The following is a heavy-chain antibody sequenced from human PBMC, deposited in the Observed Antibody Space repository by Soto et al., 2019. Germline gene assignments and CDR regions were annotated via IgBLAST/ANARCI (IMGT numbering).Heavy chain of an antibody. J-gene: IGHJ4*02. CDR3: VKGYFFDY. CDR1: GFTFSGYA. CDR2: ISNDGGRT. Sequence: GGSLRLSCSASGFTFSGYAMLWVRQAPGKGLEYVSAISNDGGRTYYADFVKGRFTISRDNSKNTLYLQMSSLRVDDTAVYYCVKGYFFDYWGQGAPVTVSS. V-gene: IGHV3-64D*06.